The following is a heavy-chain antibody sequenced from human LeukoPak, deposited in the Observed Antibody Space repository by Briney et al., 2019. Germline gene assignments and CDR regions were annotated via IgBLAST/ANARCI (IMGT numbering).Heavy chain of an antibody. CDR3: ARDSYDSSGYYPDY. CDR2: ISSSSSYI. D-gene: IGHD3-22*01. CDR1: GFTFSSYS. J-gene: IGHJ4*02. Sequence: GGSLRLSCAASGFTFSSYSMNWVRQAPGKGLEWVSPISSSSSYIYYADSVKGRFTISRDNAKNSLYLQMNGLRAEDTAVYYCARDSYDSSGYYPDYWGQGTLVTVSS. V-gene: IGHV3-21*01.